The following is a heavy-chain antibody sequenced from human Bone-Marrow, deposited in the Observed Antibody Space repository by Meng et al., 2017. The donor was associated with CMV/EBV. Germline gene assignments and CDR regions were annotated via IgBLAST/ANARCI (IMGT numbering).Heavy chain of an antibody. J-gene: IGHJ5*02. CDR3: ARVGRPIFGVVHNWFDP. CDR2: IYYSGST. D-gene: IGHD3-3*01. V-gene: IGHV4-31*03. CDR1: GGFISSGGYY. Sequence: SETLSLTCTVSGGFISSGGYYWSWIRQHPGKGLEWIGYIYYSGSTYYNPSLKSRVTISVDTSKNQFSLKLSSVTAADTAVYYCARVGRPIFGVVHNWFDPWGQGTLVTVSS.